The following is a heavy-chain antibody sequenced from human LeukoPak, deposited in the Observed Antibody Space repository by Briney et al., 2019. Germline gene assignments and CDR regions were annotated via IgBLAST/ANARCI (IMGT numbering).Heavy chain of an antibody. CDR2: ISYDGSNK. CDR1: GFTFSSYA. J-gene: IGHJ4*02. D-gene: IGHD2-15*01. Sequence: GGSLRLSCAASGFTFSSYAMHWVRQAPGKGLEWVAVISYDGSNKYYADSVKGRFTISRDNSKNTLYLQMNSLRAEDTAVYYCARGRLGYCSGGSCYPNFTPFDYWGQGTLVTVSS. CDR3: ARGRLGYCSGGSCYPNFTPFDY. V-gene: IGHV3-30*04.